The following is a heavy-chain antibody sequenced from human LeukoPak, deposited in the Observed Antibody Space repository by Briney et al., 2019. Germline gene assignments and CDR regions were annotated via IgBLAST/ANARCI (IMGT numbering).Heavy chain of an antibody. D-gene: IGHD3-3*01. CDR2: ISGSGGST. CDR1: GFTFSSYA. CDR3: AKDEQYYDFWSGYLAPFFDY. V-gene: IGHV3-23*01. Sequence: GGSLRLSCAASGFTFSSYAMSWVRQAPGKGLEWVSAISGSGGSTYHADSVKGRFTISRDNSKNTLYLQMNSLRAEDTAVYYCAKDEQYYDFWSGYLAPFFDYWGQGTLVTVSS. J-gene: IGHJ4*02.